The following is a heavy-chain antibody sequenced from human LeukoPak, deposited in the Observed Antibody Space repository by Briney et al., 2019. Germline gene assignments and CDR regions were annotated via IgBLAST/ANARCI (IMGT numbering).Heavy chain of an antibody. CDR3: ARHYDPQPFDVFDI. CDR2: IYYSGST. D-gene: IGHD3-3*01. Sequence: SETLSLTCTVSGGSISSYYWGWIRQPPGKGLEWIGSIYYSGSTYYNPSLKSRVTISVDTSKNQVSLKLSSVTAADTAVYYCARHYDPQPFDVFDIWGQGTMVTVSS. CDR1: GGSISSYY. J-gene: IGHJ3*02. V-gene: IGHV4-39*07.